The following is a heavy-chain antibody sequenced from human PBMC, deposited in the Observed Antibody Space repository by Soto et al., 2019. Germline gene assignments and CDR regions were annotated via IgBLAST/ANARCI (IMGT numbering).Heavy chain of an antibody. D-gene: IGHD3-16*01. CDR2: ISGYNGNA. Sequence: QVQLVQSGAEVKKPGASVKVSCKASGYIFTTYAISWVRQAPGQGLEGMGWISGYNGNANYAQKFQGRVIMTTDTFTSTAYLELRNLRPDDTAVYYCARDGLRPNYFDPWGQGALVIVSS. CDR1: GYIFTTYA. J-gene: IGHJ5*02. CDR3: ARDGLRPNYFDP. V-gene: IGHV1-18*04.